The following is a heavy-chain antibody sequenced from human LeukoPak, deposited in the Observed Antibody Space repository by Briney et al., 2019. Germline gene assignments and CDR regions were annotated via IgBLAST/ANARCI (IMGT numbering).Heavy chain of an antibody. CDR1: GFTFSSYS. V-gene: IGHV3-21*01. CDR3: ARAVYCGGDCYFPLDI. D-gene: IGHD2-21*02. J-gene: IGHJ3*02. Sequence: GGSLRLSCAASGFTFSSYSMNWVRQAPGKGLEWVSSISSSSSYIYYADSVKGPFTISRDNAKNSLYLQMNSLRAEDTAVYYCARAVYCGGDCYFPLDIWGQGTMVTVSS. CDR2: ISSSSSYI.